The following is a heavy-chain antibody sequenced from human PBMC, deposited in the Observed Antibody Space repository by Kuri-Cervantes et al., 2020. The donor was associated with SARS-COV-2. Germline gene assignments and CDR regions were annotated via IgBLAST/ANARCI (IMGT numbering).Heavy chain of an antibody. CDR2: INHSGST. J-gene: IGHJ6*02. D-gene: IGHD3-3*01. CDR3: ARVTGDTIFGVVSPKTTMDV. V-gene: IGHV4-34*01. Sequence: SETLSLTCTVSGGSISSYYWSWIRQPPGKGLEWIGEINHSGSTNYNPSLKSRVTISVDTSKNQFSLKLSSVTAADTAVYYCARVTGDTIFGVVSPKTTMDVWGQGTTVTVSS. CDR1: GGSISSYY.